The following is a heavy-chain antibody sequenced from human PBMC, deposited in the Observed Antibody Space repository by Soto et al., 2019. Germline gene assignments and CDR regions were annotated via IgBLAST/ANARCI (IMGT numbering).Heavy chain of an antibody. J-gene: IGHJ4*02. CDR3: ASGALGYCTNGVCYPFYYFDY. Sequence: PSETLSLTCTVSGGSISSGGYYWSWIRQHPGKGLEWIGYIYYSGSTYYNPSLKSRVTISVDTSKSQFSLKLSSVTAADTAVYYCASGALGYCTNGVCYPFYYFDYWGQGTLVTVSS. CDR1: GGSISSGGYY. D-gene: IGHD2-8*01. V-gene: IGHV4-31*03. CDR2: IYYSGST.